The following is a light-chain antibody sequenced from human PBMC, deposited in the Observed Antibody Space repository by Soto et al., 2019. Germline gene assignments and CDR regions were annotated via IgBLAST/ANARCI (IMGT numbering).Light chain of an antibody. CDR2: GAS. CDR3: QQYGSSIT. V-gene: IGKV3-20*01. J-gene: IGKJ5*01. Sequence: IVLTQSPGTLSLSPLEIVTLSCMASQNLGTLYLAWFQQKSGQAPRLLIYGASSRATGIPDRFSGSGSGTDFALTISRLETEDFAVYYCQQYGSSITFGQGTRLEIK. CDR1: QNLGTLY.